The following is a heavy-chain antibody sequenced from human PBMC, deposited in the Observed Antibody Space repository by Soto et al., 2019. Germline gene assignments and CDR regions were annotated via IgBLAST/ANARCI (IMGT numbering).Heavy chain of an antibody. CDR3: ARGVILWFGELSRRGGYHYYMDV. CDR1: GGSFSGYQ. CDR2: INDSGNI. Sequence: QVQLQQWGAGLLKPSETLSLTCAVYGGSFSGYQWSWIRQTPGKGLEWIGEINDSGNINYNPSLKSRVTILLDTPKKQISLKLSSVTAADSAVYYCARGVILWFGELSRRGGYHYYMDVWGNGITVTVSS. J-gene: IGHJ6*03. D-gene: IGHD3-10*01. V-gene: IGHV4-34*01.